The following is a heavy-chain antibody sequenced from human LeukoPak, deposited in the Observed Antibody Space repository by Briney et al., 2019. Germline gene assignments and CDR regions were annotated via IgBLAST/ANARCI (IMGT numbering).Heavy chain of an antibody. V-gene: IGHV4-59*01. CDR1: GGSISSYY. Sequence: PSETLSLTCTVSGGSISSYYWSWIRQPPGKGLEWIGYIYYSGSTNYNPSLKSRVTISVDTSKNQFSLKLSSVTAADTAVYYCARDRIQLWSAMDVWGKGTTVTVSS. D-gene: IGHD5-18*01. J-gene: IGHJ6*04. CDR2: IYYSGST. CDR3: ARDRIQLWSAMDV.